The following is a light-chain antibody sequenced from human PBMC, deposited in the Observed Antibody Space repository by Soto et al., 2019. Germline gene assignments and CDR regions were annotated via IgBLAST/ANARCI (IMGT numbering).Light chain of an antibody. J-gene: IGKJ1*01. CDR1: QSISNW. V-gene: IGKV1-5*01. Sequence: DLQITPSPSTLSATVVARDTTTCPASQSISNWLAWYQQKPGKPPKVLIYGASNLQSGVPPRFSGSGSGTDFTLAISSLQPEDSATYYCLQDINYPWTVGQGTKVDIK. CDR2: GAS. CDR3: LQDINYPWT.